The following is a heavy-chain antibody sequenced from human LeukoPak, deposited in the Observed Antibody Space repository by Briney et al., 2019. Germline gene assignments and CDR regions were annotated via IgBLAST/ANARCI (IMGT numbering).Heavy chain of an antibody. D-gene: IGHD2-2*01. CDR1: GFPFSSYA. CDR3: ARARYCSSISCREAFDI. V-gene: IGHV3-30-3*01. Sequence: GGSLRLSCSASGFPFSSYAMHWVRQAPGKGLEWVALISYDGNNKYYADSVKGRFTISRDNSKNTLYLQMNSLRAEGTAVYYCARARYCSSISCREAFDIWGQGTMVTVSS. CDR2: ISYDGNNK. J-gene: IGHJ3*02.